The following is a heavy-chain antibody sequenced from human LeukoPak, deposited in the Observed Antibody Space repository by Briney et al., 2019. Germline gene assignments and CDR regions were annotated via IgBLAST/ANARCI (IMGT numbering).Heavy chain of an antibody. CDR1: GYTFTGYY. Sequence: GASVKVSCQASGYTFTGYYMQWERQAPGQGLEWMGWINPNSGDTKYAQKFQGRVTMTRDTSITTAYMELSSLRSDDTAVYYCARDYYYYDSSAYPYWGQGTLVTVSS. CDR2: INPNSGDT. J-gene: IGHJ4*02. CDR3: ARDYYYYDSSAYPY. D-gene: IGHD3-22*01. V-gene: IGHV1-2*02.